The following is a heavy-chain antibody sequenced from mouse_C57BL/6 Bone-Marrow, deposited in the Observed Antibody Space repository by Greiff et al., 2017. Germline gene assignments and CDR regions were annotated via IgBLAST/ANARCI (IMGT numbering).Heavy chain of an antibody. CDR3: ATYGSSYGDY. J-gene: IGHJ2*01. Sequence: VQLKQSGPGLLKPSQAPSLTCSFTGHSITSGYFWNLIRPFPGNKLEWMGYISYDGSNNYNPSLKNRISITRDTSKNQFFLKLNSVTTEDTATYYCATYGSSYGDYWGQGTTLIVSS. CDR2: ISYDGSN. CDR1: GHSITSGYF. D-gene: IGHD1-1*01. V-gene: IGHV3-6*01.